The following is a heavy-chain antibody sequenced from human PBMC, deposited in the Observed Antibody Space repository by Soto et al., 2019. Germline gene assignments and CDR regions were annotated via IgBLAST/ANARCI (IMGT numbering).Heavy chain of an antibody. D-gene: IGHD3-10*01. CDR2: LFYGGTT. V-gene: IGHV4-39*01. Sequence: QVQLQESGPGLVKPSETLSLTCTVSSGSISGYYWTWIRQPPGKGLEWVGSLFYGGTTDYNPSLKSRLTMSLDTSKNHFSLKLRSVTAADTAVYYCARHRGPAPVYWGQGTLVTASS. CDR3: ARHRGPAPVY. J-gene: IGHJ4*02. CDR1: SGSISGYY.